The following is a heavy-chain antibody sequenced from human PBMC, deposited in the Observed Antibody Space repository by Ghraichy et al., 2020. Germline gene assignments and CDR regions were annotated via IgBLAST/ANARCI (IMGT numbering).Heavy chain of an antibody. D-gene: IGHD5-12*01. J-gene: IGHJ3*02. CDR1: GFTFDDYT. Sequence: GGSLRLSCAASGFTFDDYTMHWVRQAPGKGLEWVSLISWDGGSTYYADSVKGRFTISRDNSKNSLYLQMNSLRTEDTALYYCAKDMEGGYDYDAFDIWGQGTMVTVSS. CDR2: ISWDGGST. CDR3: AKDMEGGYDYDAFDI. V-gene: IGHV3-43*01.